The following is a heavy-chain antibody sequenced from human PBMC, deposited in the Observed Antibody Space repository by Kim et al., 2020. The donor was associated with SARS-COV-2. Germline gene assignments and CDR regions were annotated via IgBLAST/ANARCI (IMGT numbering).Heavy chain of an antibody. CDR2: IYYSGST. CDR1: GGSISSSSYY. D-gene: IGHD6-19*01. CDR3: ARQISSSGHPGLDY. J-gene: IGHJ4*02. Sequence: SETLSLTCTVSGGSISSSSYYWGWIRQPPGKGLEWIGSIYYSGSTYYNPSLKSRVTISVDTSKNQFSLKLSSVTAADTAVYYCARQISSSGHPGLDYWGQGTLVTVSS. V-gene: IGHV4-39*01.